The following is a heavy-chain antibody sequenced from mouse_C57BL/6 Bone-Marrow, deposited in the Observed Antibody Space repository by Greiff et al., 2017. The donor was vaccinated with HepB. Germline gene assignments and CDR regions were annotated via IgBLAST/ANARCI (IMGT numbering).Heavy chain of an antibody. CDR2: IYPGNSDT. Sequence: VQLQQSGTVLARPGASVKMSCKTSGYTFTSYWMHWVKQRPGQGLEWIGAIYPGNSDTSYNQKFKGKAKLTAVTSASTAYMELSSLTNEDTAVYYCTRRCYGSSYVWYCDGWGTGTTVTVSS. V-gene: IGHV1-5*01. CDR1: GYTFTSYW. J-gene: IGHJ1*03. CDR3: TRRCYGSSYVWYCDG. D-gene: IGHD1-1*01.